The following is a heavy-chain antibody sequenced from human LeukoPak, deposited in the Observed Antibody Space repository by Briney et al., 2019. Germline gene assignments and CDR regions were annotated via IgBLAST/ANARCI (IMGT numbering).Heavy chain of an antibody. Sequence: SETLSLTCAVYGGSFSGYYWSWIRQPPGKGLEWIGEINHSGSTNYNPSPKSRVTISVDTSKNQFSLKLSSVTAADTAVYYCARGPLLYYYGSGSYYNPDKYGMDVRGQGTTVTVSS. V-gene: IGHV4-34*01. D-gene: IGHD3-10*01. CDR2: INHSGST. CDR1: GGSFSGYY. CDR3: ARGPLLYYYGSGSYYNPDKYGMDV. J-gene: IGHJ6*02.